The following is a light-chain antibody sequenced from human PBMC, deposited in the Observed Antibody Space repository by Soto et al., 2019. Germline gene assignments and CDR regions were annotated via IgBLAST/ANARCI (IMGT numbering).Light chain of an antibody. Sequence: QTVVTQPHSSSGTPGQRVTLSCSGSSSNIGRNTVTWYQQLPGSAPKLLIHRNNQLPSGVPDRFSGSKSGTSASLAISGLQSEDGADYYCAAWDGSLNGVVFGGGTKLTVL. CDR1: SSNIGRNT. J-gene: IGLJ3*02. CDR2: RNN. CDR3: AAWDGSLNGVV. V-gene: IGLV1-44*01.